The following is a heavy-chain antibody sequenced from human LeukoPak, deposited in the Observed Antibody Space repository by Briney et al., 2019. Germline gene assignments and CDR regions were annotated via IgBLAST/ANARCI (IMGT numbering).Heavy chain of an antibody. CDR1: GFTFSDYY. J-gene: IGHJ5*02. D-gene: IGHD3-10*01. V-gene: IGHV3-11*06. Sequence: PGGSLRLSCAASGFTFSDYYMSWIRQAPGKGLEWVSYISSSSSYTNYADSVKGRFTISRDNAKNSLYLQMNSLRAEDTAVYYCARDLSVDYGSGSYYSWFDPWGQGTLVTVSS. CDR2: ISSSSSYT. CDR3: ARDLSVDYGSGSYYSWFDP.